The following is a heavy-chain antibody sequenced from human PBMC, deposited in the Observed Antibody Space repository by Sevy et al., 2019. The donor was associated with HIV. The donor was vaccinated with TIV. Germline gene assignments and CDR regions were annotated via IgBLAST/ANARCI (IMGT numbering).Heavy chain of an antibody. J-gene: IGHJ4*02. V-gene: IGHV4-39*01. CDR3: ARHRSYSDSWPPQPIDY. D-gene: IGHD6-13*01. CDR1: GDSIRSSGYY. Sequence: SETLSLTCTVSGDSIRSSGYYWAWIRQPPGKELEWIGSMYYRGSTYYNPSLKSRVTTSVDTSKNQFSLKLSSVTAADTAVYYCARHRSYSDSWPPQPIDYWGQGTLVTVSS. CDR2: MYYRGST.